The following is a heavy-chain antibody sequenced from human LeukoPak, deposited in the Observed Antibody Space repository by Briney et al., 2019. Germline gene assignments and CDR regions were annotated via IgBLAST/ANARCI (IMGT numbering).Heavy chain of an antibody. Sequence: GGSLRLSCAASGFTASSNYMSWVRQAPGKGLEWVSVIYSGGSAYYADSVKGRFTISRDNSKNTLYLQMNSLRAEETAVYYCVTSLVVPAAIFLGMDVWGQGTTVTVSS. CDR3: VTSLVVPAAIFLGMDV. CDR1: GFTASSNY. CDR2: IYSGGSA. J-gene: IGHJ6*02. V-gene: IGHV3-53*01. D-gene: IGHD2-2*01.